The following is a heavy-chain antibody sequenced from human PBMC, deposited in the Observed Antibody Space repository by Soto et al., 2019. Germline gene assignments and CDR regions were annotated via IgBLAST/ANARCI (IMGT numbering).Heavy chain of an antibody. CDR3: APLSVSLSGPYGIHV. CDR2: MFYSGLT. D-gene: IGHD2-15*01. V-gene: IGHV4-39*01. CDR1: GDSISSRSYY. J-gene: IGHJ6*02. Sequence: SETLSLTCTVTGDSISSRSYYWAWIRQPPGKGLEWIGSMFYSGLTYYNPSLKSRVTLSVDTSKNQFSVRLNSVTAADTAVYYCAPLSVSLSGPYGIHVWGQGTTVTVSS.